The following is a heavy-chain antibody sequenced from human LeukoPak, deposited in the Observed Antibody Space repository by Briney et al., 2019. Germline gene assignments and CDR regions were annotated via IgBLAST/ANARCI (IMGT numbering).Heavy chain of an antibody. CDR3: GKEGGA. D-gene: IGHD3-16*01. CDR1: GFRFSDFT. J-gene: IGHJ5*02. Sequence: GGSLRLSCAASGFRFSDFTMTWVRQAPGKGPEWVSAIGGRGGSTYYADSLGGRFTISRDNSKDMVYLQMNSLKVEDTATYYCGKEGGAWGQGTKGTVSS. V-gene: IGHV3-23*01. CDR2: IGGRGGST.